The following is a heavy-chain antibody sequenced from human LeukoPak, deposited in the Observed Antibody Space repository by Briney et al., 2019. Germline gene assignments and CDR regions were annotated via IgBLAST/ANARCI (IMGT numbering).Heavy chain of an antibody. J-gene: IGHJ4*02. D-gene: IGHD4-17*01. V-gene: IGHV3-48*03. CDR2: ISTSGGNK. CDR1: GFTFSTYE. Sequence: PGGSLRLSCAASGFTFSTYEMNWVRQAPGKGLEWVSYISTSGGNKYYADSVKGRFTISRDNAKNSLFLQMNSLRVEDTAVYYCARDRYPTAWGQGTLVTVSS. CDR3: ARDRYPTA.